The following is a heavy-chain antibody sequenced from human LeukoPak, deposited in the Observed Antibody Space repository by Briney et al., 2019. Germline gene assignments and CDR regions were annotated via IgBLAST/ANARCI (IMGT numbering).Heavy chain of an antibody. CDR2: IYYTGST. V-gene: IGHV4-38-2*02. J-gene: IGHJ4*02. Sequence: SETLSLTCTVSGYSITSGYDWAWIRQPPGKGLEWIGNIYYTGSTFYNPSLTSRVTMSVDTSKHPFSLKLNSVTAADTAVYYCARDSDTMNYWGQGTLVTVSS. CDR3: ARDSDTMNY. CDR1: GYSITSGYD. D-gene: IGHD5-24*01.